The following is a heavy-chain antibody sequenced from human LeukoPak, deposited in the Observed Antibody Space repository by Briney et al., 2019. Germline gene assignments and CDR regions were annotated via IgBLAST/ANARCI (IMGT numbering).Heavy chain of an antibody. Sequence: SETLSLTCAVSGYSISSGYYWGWIRQPPGKGLEWIGSIYHSGGTYYNPSLKSRVTTSVDTSKNQFSPKLSSVTAADTAVYYCARDQGYSSEGGVDPWGQGTLVTVSS. V-gene: IGHV4-38-2*02. CDR2: IYHSGGT. J-gene: IGHJ5*02. CDR1: GYSISSGYY. CDR3: ARDQGYSSEGGVDP. D-gene: IGHD6-25*01.